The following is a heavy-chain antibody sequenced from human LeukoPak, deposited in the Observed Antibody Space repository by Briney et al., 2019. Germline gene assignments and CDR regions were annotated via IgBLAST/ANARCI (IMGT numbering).Heavy chain of an antibody. V-gene: IGHV4-61*02. D-gene: IGHD3-3*01. Sequence: SETLSLTCTVSGGSISSGSYYWSWIRQPAGKGLEWIGRIYTSGSTNYNPSLKSRVTISVDTSKNQFSLKLSSVTAADTAVYYCAREVALTYYDFWSGPGRSYYFDYWGQGTLVTVSS. CDR3: AREVALTYYDFWSGPGRSYYFDY. J-gene: IGHJ4*02. CDR2: IYTSGST. CDR1: GGSISSGSYY.